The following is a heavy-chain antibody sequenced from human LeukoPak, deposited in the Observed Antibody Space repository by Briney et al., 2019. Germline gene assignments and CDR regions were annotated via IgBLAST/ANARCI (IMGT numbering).Heavy chain of an antibody. CDR2: ISDTGDYT. Sequence: GGSLRLSCTASGLTFSSYAMNWVRQAPGKGLEGVSSISDTGDYTDHADSVKGRFTISRDNSKNTLYLQMNSLRAEDTAVYYCAKWRRSSPIGGMDVWGQGTTVTVSS. CDR1: GLTFSSYA. V-gene: IGHV3-23*01. J-gene: IGHJ6*02. CDR3: AKWRRSSPIGGMDV. D-gene: IGHD5-24*01.